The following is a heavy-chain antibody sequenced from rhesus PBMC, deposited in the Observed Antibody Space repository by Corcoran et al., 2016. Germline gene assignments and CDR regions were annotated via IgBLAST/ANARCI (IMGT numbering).Heavy chain of an antibody. D-gene: IGHD6-31*01. CDR2: INRVGSST. CDR3: ASSGYSSGSTPHY. CDR1: GFTFSSYW. V-gene: IGHV3-14*01. Sequence: EVQLVESGGGLAKPGGSLRLSCAASGFTFSSYWMHWFRQAPGKGLEWISPINRVGSSTYYADSVKGRFTISREKAKNTLYLQMDGLRAEDTAVYYSASSGYSSGSTPHYWGQGVLVTVSS. J-gene: IGHJ4*01.